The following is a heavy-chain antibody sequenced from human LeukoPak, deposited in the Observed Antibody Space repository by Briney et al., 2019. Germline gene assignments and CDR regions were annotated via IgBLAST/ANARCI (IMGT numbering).Heavy chain of an antibody. J-gene: IGHJ4*02. CDR3: ARASYYYDSSGYRY. D-gene: IGHD3-22*01. CDR1: GGSFSGYY. V-gene: IGHV4-34*01. CDR2: INHSGST. Sequence: SETLSLTCAVYGGSFSGYYWSWLRQPPGKGLEWIGEINHSGSTNYNPSLKSRVTISVDTSKNQFSLKLSSVTAADTAVYYCARASYYYDSSGYRYWGQGTLVTVSS.